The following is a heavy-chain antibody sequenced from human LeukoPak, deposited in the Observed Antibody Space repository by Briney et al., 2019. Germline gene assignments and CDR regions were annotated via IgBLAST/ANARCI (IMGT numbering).Heavy chain of an antibody. CDR3: ARRNAMDV. Sequence: GGSLRLSCAASGFTFSNYWMTWVRQAPGKGLEWVANINRDGSERYYVDSVKGRFTISRDDAKSSLYLQMNSLRAEDTAVYYCARRNAMDVWSQGTTVIVFS. CDR2: INRDGSER. J-gene: IGHJ6*02. V-gene: IGHV3-7*03. CDR1: GFTFSNYW.